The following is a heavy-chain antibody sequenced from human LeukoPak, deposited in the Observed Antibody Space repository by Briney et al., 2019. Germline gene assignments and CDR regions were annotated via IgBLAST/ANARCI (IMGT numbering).Heavy chain of an antibody. CDR3: AKRPTRDWSFGDY. D-gene: IGHD3-10*01. J-gene: IGHJ4*02. CDR1: GFTFNKFG. V-gene: IGHV3-30*02. CDR2: IPYDGSNE. Sequence: AGGSLRLSCAASGFTFNKFGMQWVRQAPGKGLEWVAFIPYDGSNEYYADSVKGRFTISRDNSKNTLSLQMNSLRGEDTAVYYCAKRPTRDWSFGDYWGQGTLVIVSS.